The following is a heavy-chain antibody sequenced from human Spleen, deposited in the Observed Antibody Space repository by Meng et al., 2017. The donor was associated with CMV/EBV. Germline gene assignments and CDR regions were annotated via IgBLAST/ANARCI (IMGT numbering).Heavy chain of an antibody. CDR3: ARDSKTTVVVSTEYFQH. V-gene: IGHV3-30-3*01. CDR2: ISYDGSNK. Sequence: FTFSRFAMHWVRQAPGKGLDLVAVISYDGSNKYYADSVKGRFTISRDNSKNTLYLQMNSLRAEDTAVYYCARDSKTTVVVSTEYFQHWGQGTLVTVSS. CDR1: FTFSRFA. D-gene: IGHD4-23*01. J-gene: IGHJ1*01.